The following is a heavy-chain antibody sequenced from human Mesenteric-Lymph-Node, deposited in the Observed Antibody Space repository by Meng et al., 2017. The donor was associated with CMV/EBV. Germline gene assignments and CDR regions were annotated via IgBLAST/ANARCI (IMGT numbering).Heavy chain of an antibody. J-gene: IGHJ6*02. CDR3: ARWLRLAAREYYYYYGMDV. CDR2: IYYSGST. V-gene: IGHV4-39*07. CDR1: GGSISSSSYY. D-gene: IGHD6-6*01. Sequence: SETLSLTCTVSGGSISSSSYYWGWIRQPPGKGLEWIGSIYYSGSTYNNPSLKSRVTISVDTSKNQFSLKLSSVTAADTAVYYCARWLRLAAREYYYYYGMDVWGQGTTVTVSS.